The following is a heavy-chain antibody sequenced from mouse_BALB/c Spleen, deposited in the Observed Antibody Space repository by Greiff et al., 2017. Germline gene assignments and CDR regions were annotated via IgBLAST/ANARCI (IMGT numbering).Heavy chain of an antibody. V-gene: IGHV1S81*02. D-gene: IGHD1-1*01. CDR1: GYTFTSYY. Sequence: VQLQQPGAELVKPGASVKLSCKASGYTFTSYYMYWVKQRPGQGLEWIGGINPSNGGTNFNEKFKSKATLTVDKSSSTAYMQLSSLTSEDSAVYYCTREGYYYGSSPWFAYWGQGTLVTVSA. CDR2: INPSNGGT. J-gene: IGHJ3*01. CDR3: TREGYYYGSSPWFAY.